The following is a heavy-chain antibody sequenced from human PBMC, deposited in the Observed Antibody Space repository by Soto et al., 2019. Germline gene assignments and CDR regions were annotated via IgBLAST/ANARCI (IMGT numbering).Heavy chain of an antibody. CDR1: GFSLSNARMG. Sequence: QVTLKESGPVLVKPTETLTLTCTVSGFSLSNARMGVSWIRQPPGKALEWLAHIFSNDEKSYSTSLNSRLTISKDTSKSQVVLTMTNMDPVDTATYYCARINYDSSGYFPYYFDYWGQGTLVTVSS. CDR2: IFSNDEK. V-gene: IGHV2-26*01. J-gene: IGHJ4*02. CDR3: ARINYDSSGYFPYYFDY. D-gene: IGHD3-22*01.